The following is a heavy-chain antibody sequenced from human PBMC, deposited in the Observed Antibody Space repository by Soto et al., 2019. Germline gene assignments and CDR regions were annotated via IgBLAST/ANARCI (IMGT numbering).Heavy chain of an antibody. V-gene: IGHV1-69*01. CDR1: GGTFRSYA. Sequence: QVQLVQSGAEVKKPGSSVKVSCKASGGTFRSYAISWVRQAPGHGLEWMGGIIPIFGTANYAQKFQGRVTITADESTSTAYMELSSLRSEDTAVYYCARCPEYGDYVYWFDPWGQGTLVTVSS. CDR2: IIPIFGTA. D-gene: IGHD4-17*01. CDR3: ARCPEYGDYVYWFDP. J-gene: IGHJ5*02.